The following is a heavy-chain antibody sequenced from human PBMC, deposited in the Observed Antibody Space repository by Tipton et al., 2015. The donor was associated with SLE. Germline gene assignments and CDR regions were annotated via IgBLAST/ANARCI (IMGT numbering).Heavy chain of an antibody. V-gene: IGHV4-39*07. CDR2: IYYSGNT. CDR1: GGSISGSDFY. D-gene: IGHD3-3*01. Sequence: TLSLTCTVSGGSISGSDFYWGWIRQAPGKGLEWIGDIYYSGNTYYNPSLESRVTISVDTSKNQFSLKLRSVTAADTAVYYCASYYDFWSGRRWFDPWGQGTLVTVSS. J-gene: IGHJ5*02. CDR3: ASYYDFWSGRRWFDP.